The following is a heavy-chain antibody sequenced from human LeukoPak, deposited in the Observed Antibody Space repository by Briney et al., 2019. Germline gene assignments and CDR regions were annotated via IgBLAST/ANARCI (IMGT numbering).Heavy chain of an antibody. CDR3: ARLSEILLWFGEYYFDY. Sequence: GESLKISCKGSGYSFTSYWIGWVRQMPGKGLEWMGIIYPCDSDTRYSPSFQGQVTISADKSISTAYLQWSSLKASDTAMYYCARLSEILLWFGEYYFDYWGQGTLVTVSS. CDR1: GYSFTSYW. D-gene: IGHD3-10*01. V-gene: IGHV5-51*01. CDR2: IYPCDSDT. J-gene: IGHJ4*02.